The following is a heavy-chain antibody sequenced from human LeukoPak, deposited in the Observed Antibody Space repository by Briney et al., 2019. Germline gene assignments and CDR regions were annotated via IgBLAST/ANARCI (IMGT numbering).Heavy chain of an antibody. D-gene: IGHD3-10*01. J-gene: IGHJ4*02. CDR2: ISSSGSTI. V-gene: IGHV3-11*01. Sequence: GGSLRLSCAASGFTFSDYYMSWIRQAPGKGLEWVSYISSSGSTIYYADSVKGRFTISRDNSKNTLYLQMNSLRAEDTAVYYCAKAKHYYGSGSYSLDYWGQGTLVTVSS. CDR1: GFTFSDYY. CDR3: AKAKHYYGSGSYSLDY.